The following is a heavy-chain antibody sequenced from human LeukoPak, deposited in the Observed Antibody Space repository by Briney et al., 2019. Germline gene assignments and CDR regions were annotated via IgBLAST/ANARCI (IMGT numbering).Heavy chain of an antibody. Sequence: GASVKVSCEASGYTFTSYAMNWVRQAPGQGLEWMGWINTNTGNPTYAQGFTGRFIFSLDTSVSTAYLQISSLKAEDTAVYYCASSQPLYYDFWSGYSYTTNYYGMDVWGQGTTVTVSS. D-gene: IGHD3-3*01. J-gene: IGHJ6*02. CDR2: INTNTGNP. CDR3: ASSQPLYYDFWSGYSYTTNYYGMDV. CDR1: GYTFTSYA. V-gene: IGHV7-4-1*02.